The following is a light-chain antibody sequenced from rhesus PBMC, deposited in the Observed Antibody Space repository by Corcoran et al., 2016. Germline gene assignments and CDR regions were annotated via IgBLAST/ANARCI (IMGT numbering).Light chain of an antibody. Sequence: DIQMTQSPSSLSASVGDKVTITCHASQGIRSWLAWYQQKPGKAPKPLIYAESSLQSGVPSRFSGVGSGTDYTRTISSRQLEDFATYYCQQYDDLPYTFGQGTKVEIK. CDR3: QQYDDLPYT. CDR2: AES. CDR1: QGIRSW. J-gene: IGKJ2*01. V-gene: IGKV1-19*01.